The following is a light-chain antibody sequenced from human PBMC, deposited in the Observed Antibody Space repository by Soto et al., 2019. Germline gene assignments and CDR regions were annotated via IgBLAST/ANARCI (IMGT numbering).Light chain of an antibody. CDR2: DAS. J-gene: IGKJ4*01. CDR3: QQPSNWPLT. V-gene: IGKV3-11*01. Sequence: EIVLTQSPATLSLSPGERATLSCRASQSVSSYLAGYQQKPGQAPRLLIYDASNRATGIPARFSGSGSGIDFTLTISSLEPEDFAVYYCQQPSNWPLTFGGGTKVEIK. CDR1: QSVSSY.